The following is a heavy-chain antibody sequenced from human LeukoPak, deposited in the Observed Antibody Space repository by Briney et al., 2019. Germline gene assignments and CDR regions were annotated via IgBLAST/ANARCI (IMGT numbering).Heavy chain of an antibody. D-gene: IGHD6-13*01. V-gene: IGHV3-33*01. Sequence: GRSLRLSCAASGFTFSSYGMHWVRQAPGKGLEWVAVIWYDGSNKYYADSVKGRYTISRDNSKNTLYLQMNSLRAEDTAVYYCARDPGYSSSWPDYWGQGTLVTVSS. CDR3: ARDPGYSSSWPDY. CDR2: IWYDGSNK. CDR1: GFTFSSYG. J-gene: IGHJ4*02.